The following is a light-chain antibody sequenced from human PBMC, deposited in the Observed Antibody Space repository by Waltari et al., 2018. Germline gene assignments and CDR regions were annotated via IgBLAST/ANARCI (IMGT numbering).Light chain of an antibody. CDR1: SSDVGSYNR. V-gene: IGLV2-18*02. CDR2: EVS. CDR3: SSYTSSSTS. Sequence: QSALTQPPSVSGSPGQSVPIPCTGTSSDVGSYNRVAWYQQPPGTAPKLMIYEVSNRPSGVPDRFSGSKSGNTASLTISGLQAEDEADYYCSSYTSSSTSFGGGTKLTVL. J-gene: IGLJ2*01.